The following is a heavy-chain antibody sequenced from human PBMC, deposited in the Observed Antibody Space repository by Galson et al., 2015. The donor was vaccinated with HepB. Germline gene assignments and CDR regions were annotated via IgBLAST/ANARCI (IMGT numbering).Heavy chain of an antibody. CDR1: GGTFSSYA. CDR2: MNPNSGNT. V-gene: IGHV1-8*02. CDR3: ARDGLLWFGEVSTYDYGMDV. D-gene: IGHD3-10*01. J-gene: IGHJ6*02. Sequence: SVKVSCKASGGTFSSYAISWVRQATGQGPEWMGWMNPNSGNTGYAQKFQGRVTMTRNTSISTAYMELSSLRSEDTAVYYCARDGLLWFGEVSTYDYGMDVWGQGTTVTVSS.